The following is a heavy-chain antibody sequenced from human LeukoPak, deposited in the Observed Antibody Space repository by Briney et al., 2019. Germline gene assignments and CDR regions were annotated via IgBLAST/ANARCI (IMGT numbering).Heavy chain of an antibody. Sequence: SETLSLTCTVSGGSISSYYWSWIRQPPGKGLEWIGYIYYSGSTNYNPSLKSRVTISVDTSKNQFSLKLSSVTAADTAVYYCARVSSGYSYGQIFDYWGQGTLVTVSS. CDR1: GGSISSYY. V-gene: IGHV4-59*01. D-gene: IGHD5-18*01. CDR3: ARVSSGYSYGQIFDY. J-gene: IGHJ4*02. CDR2: IYYSGST.